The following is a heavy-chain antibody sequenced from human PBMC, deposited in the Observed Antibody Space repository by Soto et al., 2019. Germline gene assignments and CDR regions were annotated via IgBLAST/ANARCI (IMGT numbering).Heavy chain of an antibody. CDR2: ISGSGGST. Sequence: LCCAASRETFCLSAVAGCVKARWKGLGWVSSISGSGGSTYYADSVKGRFTISRDNSKNTLYLQMNSLRAEDTAVYYCAKAPDIVVVVADYYFDYWGQGTLVTVSS. D-gene: IGHD2-15*01. J-gene: IGHJ4*02. V-gene: IGHV3-23*01. CDR1: RETFCLSA. CDR3: AKAPDIVVVVADYYFDY.